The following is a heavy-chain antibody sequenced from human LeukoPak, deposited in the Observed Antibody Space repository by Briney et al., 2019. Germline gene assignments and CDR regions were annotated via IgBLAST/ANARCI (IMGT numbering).Heavy chain of an antibody. J-gene: IGHJ6*02. Sequence: GGSLRLSCAASRFTFSDYGMQWVRQAPGKGLEWVAVVSYDGKKEIYAESVKGRFTISRDNSENMLFLEMNSLRVEDTAVYYCARDSQGGGYYYFFATDVWGQGTTVTVSS. D-gene: IGHD3-22*01. CDR3: ARDSQGGGYYYFFATDV. CDR2: VSYDGKKE. CDR1: RFTFSDYG. V-gene: IGHV3-30*03.